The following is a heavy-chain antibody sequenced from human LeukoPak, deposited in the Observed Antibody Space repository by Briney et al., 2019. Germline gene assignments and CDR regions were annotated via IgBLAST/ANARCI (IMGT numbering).Heavy chain of an antibody. Sequence: GGSLRLSCAASEFTLGGYSMSWVRQAPGKGLEWVSAISNNGGYTYYADSVQGRFTISRDNSKSTLCLQMNSLRAEDTAVYYCAKQLGYCSDGSCYSPYWGQGTLVTVSS. CDR3: AKQLGYCSDGSCYSPY. J-gene: IGHJ4*02. D-gene: IGHD2-15*01. V-gene: IGHV3-23*01. CDR1: EFTLGGYS. CDR2: ISNNGGYT.